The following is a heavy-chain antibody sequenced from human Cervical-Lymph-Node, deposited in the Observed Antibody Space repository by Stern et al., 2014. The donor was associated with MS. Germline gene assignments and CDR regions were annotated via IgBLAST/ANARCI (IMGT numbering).Heavy chain of an antibody. CDR1: RSTFSRYA. Sequence: QVQLAQSGAEVKKPGSSVKVSCKASRSTFSRYAISWVRLAPGQGLEWMGGVISTFVIANYAQKFQGRVTIPADESTSLAYMEMSSLRSEDTDVYYCARDPYYDILTGGYGMDVWGQGTTVTVSS. CDR3: ARDPYYDILTGGYGMDV. D-gene: IGHD3-9*01. J-gene: IGHJ6*02. V-gene: IGHV1-69*01. CDR2: VISTFVIA.